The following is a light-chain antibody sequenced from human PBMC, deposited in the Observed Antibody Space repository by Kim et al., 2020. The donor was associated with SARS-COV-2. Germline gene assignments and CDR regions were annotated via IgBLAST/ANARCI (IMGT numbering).Light chain of an antibody. CDR2: LNSDGAH. Sequence: ASVKRTCTLSSGHSSYAIAWHQQQPEKGPRYLMKLNSDGAHNKGDGIPDRFAGSSSGAERYLTIASLQSEDVADYYCQTWGTGIRVFGGGTQLTVL. J-gene: IGLJ2*01. CDR3: QTWGTGIRV. V-gene: IGLV4-69*01. CDR1: SGHSSYA.